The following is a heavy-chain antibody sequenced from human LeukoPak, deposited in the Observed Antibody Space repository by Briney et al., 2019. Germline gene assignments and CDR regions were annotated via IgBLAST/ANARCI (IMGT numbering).Heavy chain of an antibody. Sequence: GGSLRLSCAASGFTFSSYEMNWVRQAPGKGLEWVSYISSSGSTIYYADPVKGRFTISRDNAKNSLYLQMNSLRAEDTAVYYCARDSNLGVTTDYWGQGTLVTVST. CDR1: GFTFSSYE. D-gene: IGHD4-17*01. CDR2: ISSSGSTI. V-gene: IGHV3-48*03. J-gene: IGHJ4*02. CDR3: ARDSNLGVTTDY.